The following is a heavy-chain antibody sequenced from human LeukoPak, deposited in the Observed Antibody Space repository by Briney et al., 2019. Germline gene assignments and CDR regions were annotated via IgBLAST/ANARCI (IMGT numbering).Heavy chain of an antibody. D-gene: IGHD6-13*01. Sequence: ASVKVSCKASGGTFSSYAISWVRQAPGQGLEWMGRIIPILGIANYAQKFQGRVTITADKSTSTAYMELSSLRSEDTAVYYCARGRGYSSSWYGGSYYGTDVWGQGTTVTVSS. CDR1: GGTFSSYA. CDR2: IIPILGIA. J-gene: IGHJ6*02. V-gene: IGHV1-69*04. CDR3: ARGRGYSSSWYGGSYYGTDV.